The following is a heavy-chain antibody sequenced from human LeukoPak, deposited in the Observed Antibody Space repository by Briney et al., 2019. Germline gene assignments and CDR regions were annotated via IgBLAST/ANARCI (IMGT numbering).Heavy chain of an antibody. CDR1: GGSISGYY. CDR2: IYYSGST. D-gene: IGHD2-2*01. V-gene: IGHV4-59*01. CDR3: ARSSSTSCYYRVCAFDI. J-gene: IGHJ3*02. Sequence: SETLSLTCTVSGGSISGYYWSWIRQPPGKGLEWIGYIYYSGSTNYNPSLKSRVTISVDTSKNQFSLKLSSVTAADTAVYYCARSSSTSCYYRVCAFDIWGQGTMVTVSS.